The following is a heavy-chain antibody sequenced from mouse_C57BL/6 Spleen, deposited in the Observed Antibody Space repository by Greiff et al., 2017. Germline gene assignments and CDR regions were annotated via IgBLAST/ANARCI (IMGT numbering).Heavy chain of an antibody. V-gene: IGHV1-42*01. CDR1: GYSFTGYY. Sequence: VQLQQSGPELVKPGASVKISCKASGYSFTGYYMNWVKQSPEKSLEWIGEINPSTGGTTYNQKFKAKATLTVDKSSSTAYRQLKSLTSEDSAVYYCARGTVVARDYFYDWGQGTTLSVSS. D-gene: IGHD1-1*01. CDR3: ARGTVVARDYFYD. J-gene: IGHJ2*01. CDR2: INPSTGGT.